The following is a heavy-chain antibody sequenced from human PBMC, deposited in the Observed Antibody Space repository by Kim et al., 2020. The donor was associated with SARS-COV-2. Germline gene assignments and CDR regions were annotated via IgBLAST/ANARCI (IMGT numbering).Heavy chain of an antibody. CDR3: ARGLGAARPPFGP. CDR2: INHSGST. Sequence: SETLSLTCAVYGGSFSGYYWSWIRQPPGKGLEWIGEINHSGSTNYNPSLKSRVTISVDTSKNQFSLKLSSVTAADTAVYYCARGLGAARPPFGPWGQGTL. D-gene: IGHD6-6*01. V-gene: IGHV4-34*01. J-gene: IGHJ5*02. CDR1: GGSFSGYY.